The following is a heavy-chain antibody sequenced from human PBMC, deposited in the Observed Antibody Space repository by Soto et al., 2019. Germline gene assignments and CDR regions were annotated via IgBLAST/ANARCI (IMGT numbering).Heavy chain of an antibody. CDR1: GGSISSGGYY. D-gene: IGHD3-22*01. J-gene: IGHJ2*01. CDR3: ARLNYDSSGYSGDWYFNL. V-gene: IGHV4-31*03. Sequence: PSETLSLTCTVSGGSISSGGYYWSWIRQHPGKGLEWIGYIYYSGSTYYNPSLKSRVTISVDTSKNQFSLKLSSVTAADTAVYYCARLNYDSSGYSGDWYFNLWGRGTLVTVSS. CDR2: IYYSGST.